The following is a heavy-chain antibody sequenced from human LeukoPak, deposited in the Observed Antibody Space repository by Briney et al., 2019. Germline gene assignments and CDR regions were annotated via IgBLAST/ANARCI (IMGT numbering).Heavy chain of an antibody. D-gene: IGHD3-3*01. CDR2: INAGNGDT. J-gene: IGHJ4*02. CDR1: GYTFTNYA. Sequence: ASVKVSCKASGYTFTNYAVNWLRQAPGQGLEWMGWINAGNGDTKFSQNYQARVTITRDASASTAYMELSSLTSEDTAVYFCARGLWSAHRREYYFDSWGQGTLVTVSS. V-gene: IGHV1-3*01. CDR3: ARGLWSAHRREYYFDS.